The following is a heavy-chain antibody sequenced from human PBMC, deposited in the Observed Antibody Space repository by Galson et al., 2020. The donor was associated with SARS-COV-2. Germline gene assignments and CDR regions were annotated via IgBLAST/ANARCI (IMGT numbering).Heavy chain of an antibody. J-gene: IGHJ2*01. CDR1: GGSISSYY. Sequence: SETLSLTCTVSGGSISSYYWSWIRQPPGKGLECIGYIYYSGSTNYNPSLKSRVTISVDASKNQFSLKLSSVTAADTAVYFCASTPTTAANWYFDLWGRGTLVTVSS. CDR2: IYYSGST. CDR3: ASTPTTAANWYFDL. V-gene: IGHV4-59*01. D-gene: IGHD4-17*01.